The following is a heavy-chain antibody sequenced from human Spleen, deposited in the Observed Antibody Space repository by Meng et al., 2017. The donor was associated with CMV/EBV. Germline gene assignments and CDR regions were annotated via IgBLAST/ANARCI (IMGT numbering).Heavy chain of an antibody. CDR1: GFSFRGFS. CDR2: ITSDGNNE. Sequence: GGSLRLSCAASGFSFRGFSMHWVRQAPGKGLEWVAVITSDGNNEYYADSVKGRFTISRDNSKNTVYLQMNILRVDDTALYYCARGGYHGDYSVDKWGQGTLVTVSS. D-gene: IGHD4-17*01. V-gene: IGHV3-30*03. J-gene: IGHJ4*02. CDR3: ARGGYHGDYSVDK.